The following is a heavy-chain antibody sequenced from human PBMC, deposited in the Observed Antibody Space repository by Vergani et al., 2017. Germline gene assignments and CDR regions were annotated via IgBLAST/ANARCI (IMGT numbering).Heavy chain of an antibody. J-gene: IGHJ4*02. CDR1: GFTFSDFS. CDR2: TWYEGNNN. D-gene: IGHD5-24*01. Sequence: VQLVESGGGLVKRGGSLRLSCEASGFTFSDFSINWVRQAPGRGLEWVSMTWYEGNNNYYADSVKGRFTISKDISKNTLYLQMNSLRGDDTAVYYCARETRDTPSSLDYWGQGTLVTVSS. CDR3: ARETRDTPSSLDY. V-gene: IGHV3-33*08.